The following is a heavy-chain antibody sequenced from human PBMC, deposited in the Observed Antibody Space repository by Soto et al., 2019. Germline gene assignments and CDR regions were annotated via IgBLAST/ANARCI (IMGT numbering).Heavy chain of an antibody. CDR3: ARALTTYYYDSSGYYSPTTPDAFDI. CDR2: IYYSGST. J-gene: IGHJ3*02. V-gene: IGHV4-59*01. D-gene: IGHD3-22*01. Sequence: SETLSLTCTVSGGSISSYYWSWIRQPPGKGLEWIGYIYYSGSTNYNPSLKSRVTISVDTSKNQFSLKLSSVTAADTAVYYCARALTTYYYDSSGYYSPTTPDAFDIWGQVTRVTVSS. CDR1: GGSISSYY.